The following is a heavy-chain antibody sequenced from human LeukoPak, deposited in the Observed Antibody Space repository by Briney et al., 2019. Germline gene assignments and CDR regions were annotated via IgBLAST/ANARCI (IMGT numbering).Heavy chain of an antibody. D-gene: IGHD3-22*01. CDR3: ARESFYEGMDV. CDR2: IKQDGSEK. CDR1: GFTFGDFY. J-gene: IGHJ6*02. V-gene: IGHV3-7*01. Sequence: GGSLRLSCAASGFTFGDFYMHWVRQAPGKGLEWVANIKQDGSEKYYVDSVKGRFTISRDNAKNSLYLQMNSLRAEDTAVYYCARESFYEGMDVWGQGTTVTVSS.